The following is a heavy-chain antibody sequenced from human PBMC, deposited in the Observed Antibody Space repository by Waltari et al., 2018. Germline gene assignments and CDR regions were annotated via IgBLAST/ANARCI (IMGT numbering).Heavy chain of an antibody. D-gene: IGHD4-17*01. CDR1: GGAISSSSYY. Sequence: QLQLQESGPGLVKPSETLSLTCTVSGGAISSSSYYWGWMRQAPGKGREWIGSFFYSGGTYYNPSLRSRVTISVDASKNQFSLRLSSVTAADTAVYYCARRYGDYVDAYFWGQGTLVTVSS. J-gene: IGHJ4*02. CDR2: FFYSGGT. CDR3: ARRYGDYVDAYF. V-gene: IGHV4-39*01.